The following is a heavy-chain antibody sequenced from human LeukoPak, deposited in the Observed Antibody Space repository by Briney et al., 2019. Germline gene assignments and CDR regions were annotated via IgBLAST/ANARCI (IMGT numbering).Heavy chain of an antibody. J-gene: IGHJ4*02. D-gene: IGHD5-18*01. V-gene: IGHV3-7*01. CDR1: GFTFSIYC. CDR3: ARDGRLFEVQLWLLSDY. Sequence: GGSLRLSCAASGFTFSIYCMSWVRQAPGRGLEWVANIKHDGSEKYYADSARGRFTFSRDNAKNSLYLQINSLRAEDTAVYYCARDGRLFEVQLWLLSDYWGEGRLVTVSS. CDR2: IKHDGSEK.